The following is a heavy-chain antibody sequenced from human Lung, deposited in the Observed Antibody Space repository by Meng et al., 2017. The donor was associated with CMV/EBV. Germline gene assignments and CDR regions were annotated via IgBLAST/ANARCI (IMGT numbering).Heavy chain of an antibody. J-gene: IGHJ4*02. V-gene: IGHV3-30-3*01. Sequence: SCAASGFTFSSYAMHWVRQAPGKGLEWVAVISYDGSNKYYADSVKGRFTISRDNSKNTLYLQMNSLRAEDTAVYYCARLAGGSGSEGWGQGTLVTGSS. CDR1: GFTFSSYA. CDR3: ARLAGGSGSEG. CDR2: ISYDGSNK. D-gene: IGHD6-19*01.